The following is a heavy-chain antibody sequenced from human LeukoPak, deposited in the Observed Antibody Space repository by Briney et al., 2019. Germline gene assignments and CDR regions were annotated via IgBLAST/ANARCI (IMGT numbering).Heavy chain of an antibody. V-gene: IGHV1-2*02. CDR3: AREPVAAAVRGSWFDP. Sequence: ASVKVSCKASGYTFTGYYLHWVRQAPGQGLEWMGWINPNSGGTHYSQKFQGGVTMTRDTSISTAYMELSRLRSDDTAVYYCAREPVAAAVRGSWFDPWGQGTLVTVSS. J-gene: IGHJ5*02. D-gene: IGHD6-13*01. CDR2: INPNSGGT. CDR1: GYTFTGYY.